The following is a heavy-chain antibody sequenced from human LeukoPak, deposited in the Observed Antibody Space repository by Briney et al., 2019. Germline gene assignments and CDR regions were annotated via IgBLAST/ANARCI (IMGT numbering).Heavy chain of an antibody. CDR1: GGTFSSYA. D-gene: IGHD3-22*01. J-gene: IGHJ1*01. CDR2: IIPIFGTA. V-gene: IGHV1-69*13. CDR3: ARDRPTYYYDSSGYYSAEYFQH. Sequence: SVKVSCKASGGTFSSYAISWVRQAPGQGLEWMGGIIPIFGTANYAQKFHGRVTITADESTSTAYMELSSLRSEDTAVYYCARDRPTYYYDSSGYYSAEYFQHWGQGTLVTVSS.